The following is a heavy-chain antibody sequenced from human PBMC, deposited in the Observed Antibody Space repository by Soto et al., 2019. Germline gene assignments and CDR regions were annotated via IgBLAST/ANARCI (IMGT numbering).Heavy chain of an antibody. CDR3: ARDQLEGNWFDP. CDR2: IYHSGST. V-gene: IGHV4-30-2*01. CDR1: GCSIRTGGYN. D-gene: IGHD1-1*01. Sequence: SDTLSRTFRISGCSIRTGGYNWNWIRQPPGKGLEWIGYIYHSGSTLYNPSLKSRVTISVDKSKNQFSLKLSSVTAADTAVYYCARDQLEGNWFDPWGQGTLVS. J-gene: IGHJ5*02.